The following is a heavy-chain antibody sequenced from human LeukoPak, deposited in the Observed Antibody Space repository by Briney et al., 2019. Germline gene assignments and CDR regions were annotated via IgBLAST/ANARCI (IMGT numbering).Heavy chain of an antibody. V-gene: IGHV3-23*01. Sequence: GGSLRLSCAASGFTFSSYWMSWVRQAPGKGLEWVSGISGSGDSTYYADSVKGRFTISRDNSKNTLYLQMNSLRAEDTAVYYCARGYFAMGAFDIWGQGTMVTVSS. CDR3: ARGYFAMGAFDI. CDR1: GFTFSSYW. J-gene: IGHJ3*02. D-gene: IGHD3-9*01. CDR2: ISGSGDST.